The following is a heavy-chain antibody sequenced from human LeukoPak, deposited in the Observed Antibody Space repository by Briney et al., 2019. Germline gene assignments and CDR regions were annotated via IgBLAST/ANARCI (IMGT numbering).Heavy chain of an antibody. CDR2: IYYSGST. J-gene: IGHJ6*04. D-gene: IGHD2-2*01. CDR1: GGSISSGGYY. V-gene: IGHV4-31*03. CDR3: ARRPVATAANFNV. Sequence: PSETLSLTCTVSGGSISSGGYYWSWIRQHPGKGLEWIGYIYYSGSTYYNPSLKSRVTISVDTSKNQFSLKLCSVTAADTAVYYCARRPVATAANFNVWGKGTTVTVSS.